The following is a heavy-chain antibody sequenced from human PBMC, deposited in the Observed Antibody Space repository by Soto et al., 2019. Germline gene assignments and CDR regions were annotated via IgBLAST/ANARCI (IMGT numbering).Heavy chain of an antibody. J-gene: IGHJ5*02. CDR3: ARDRLGAFDP. V-gene: IGHV1-69*13. CDR1: GGTFSSYA. D-gene: IGHD3-16*01. CDR2: IIPIFGTA. Sequence: SVKVSCKASGGTFSSYAISWVRQAPGQGLEWMGGIIPIFGTANYAQKFQGRVTITADESASTAYMELSSLRSEDTAVYYCARDRLGAFDPWGQGTLVTVSS.